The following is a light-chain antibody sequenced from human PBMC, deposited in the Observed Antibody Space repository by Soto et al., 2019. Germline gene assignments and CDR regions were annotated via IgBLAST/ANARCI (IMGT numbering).Light chain of an antibody. CDR1: QGISNW. CDR2: TAS. CDR3: QKYNSAPNT. Sequence: DIHMTQSPSSVSASVGERVTITCRASQGISNWLAWFQQTPGKAPKLLIYTASRLHSGVPSRFSGSGSGTDFTLTISSLQPEDVATYYCQKYNSAPNTFGQGTRLEI. J-gene: IGKJ5*01. V-gene: IGKV1-12*01.